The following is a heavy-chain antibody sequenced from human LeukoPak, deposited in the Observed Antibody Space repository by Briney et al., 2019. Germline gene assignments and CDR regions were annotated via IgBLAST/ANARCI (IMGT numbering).Heavy chain of an antibody. CDR3: ARFMRTKRYSSSWYRGLDY. CDR2: ISAYNGNT. V-gene: IGHV1-18*01. D-gene: IGHD6-13*01. CDR1: GYTFTSYG. J-gene: IGHJ4*02. Sequence: GASVKVSCKASGYTFTSYGISWVRQAPGQGLEWMGWISAYNGNTNYAQKFQGRVTMTRNTSISTAYMELSSLRSEDTAVYYCARFMRTKRYSSSWYRGLDYWGQGTLVTVSS.